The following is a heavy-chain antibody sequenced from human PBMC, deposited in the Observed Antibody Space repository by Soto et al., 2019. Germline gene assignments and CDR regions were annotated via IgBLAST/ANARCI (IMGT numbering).Heavy chain of an antibody. J-gene: IGHJ4*02. CDR1: GFTFDDYA. CDR3: AKGDDFWSGRPFDY. V-gene: IGHV3-9*01. D-gene: IGHD3-3*01. CDR2: ISWNSGSI. Sequence: EVQLVESGGGLVQPGRSLRLSCAASGFTFDDYAMHWVRQAPGKGLEWVSGISWNSGSIGYADSVKGRFTISRDNAKNSLYLQMNSLRAEDTALYYCAKGDDFWSGRPFDYWGQGTLVTVSS.